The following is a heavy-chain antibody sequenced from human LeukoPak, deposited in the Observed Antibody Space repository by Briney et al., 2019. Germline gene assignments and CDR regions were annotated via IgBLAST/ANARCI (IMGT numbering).Heavy chain of an antibody. CDR2: IYYSGST. Sequence: SETLSLTCTVSGGSISSYYWSWIRQPPGKGLEWIGYIYYSGSTNYNPSLKSRVTISVDTSKNQFSLKLSSVTAADTAVYYCARDYNYGSGKGDYWGQGTLVTVSS. D-gene: IGHD3-10*01. CDR3: ARDYNYGSGKGDY. V-gene: IGHV4-59*01. CDR1: GGSISSYY. J-gene: IGHJ4*02.